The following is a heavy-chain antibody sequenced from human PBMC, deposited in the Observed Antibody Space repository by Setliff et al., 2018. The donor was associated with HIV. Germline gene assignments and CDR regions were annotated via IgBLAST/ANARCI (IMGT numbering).Heavy chain of an antibody. V-gene: IGHV4-61*02. J-gene: IGHJ4*02. CDR1: GGPINSGSYY. CDR3: MRKSTTSGWYSD. CDR2: IYSSGTT. Sequence: ASETLSLTCTVSGGPINSGSYYWSWIRQPAGKGLEWIGRIYSSGTTNYNPSLKRRVTISLDTSENQFSLKLTSVTAEDTAVYYCMRKSTTSGWYSDWGQGTLVTVSS. D-gene: IGHD6-19*01.